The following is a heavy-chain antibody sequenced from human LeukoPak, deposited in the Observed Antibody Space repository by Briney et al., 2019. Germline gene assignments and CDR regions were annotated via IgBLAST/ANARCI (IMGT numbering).Heavy chain of an antibody. CDR1: GFTFSSYG. CDR2: IRYDGSNK. J-gene: IGHJ4*02. V-gene: IGHV3-30*02. CDR3: AKDDPVLSYVKGGFDY. Sequence: GGSLRLSCAASGFTFSSYGMHWVRQAPGKGLEWVAFIRYDGSNKYYADSVKGRFTISRDNSKNTLYLQMNSLRAEDTAVYYCAKDDPVLSYVKGGFDYWGQGTLVTVSS. D-gene: IGHD5-18*01.